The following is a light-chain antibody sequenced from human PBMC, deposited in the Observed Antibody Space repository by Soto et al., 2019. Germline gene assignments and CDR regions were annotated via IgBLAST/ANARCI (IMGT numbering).Light chain of an antibody. CDR3: CSYAGTPTFYV. Sequence: QSALTQPRSVSGSPGQSVTISCTGTSSDVGAYNYVSWYQQHPGEAPKLMIYDVGKRPSGVPDRFSGSKSGNTASLTISGLQAEDEADYYCCSYAGTPTFYVFGIGTKVNVL. J-gene: IGLJ1*01. CDR2: DVG. V-gene: IGLV2-11*01. CDR1: SSDVGAYNY.